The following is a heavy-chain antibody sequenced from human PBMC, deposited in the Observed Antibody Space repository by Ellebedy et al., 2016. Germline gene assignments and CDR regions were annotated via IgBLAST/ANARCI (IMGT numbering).Heavy chain of an antibody. D-gene: IGHD3-10*01. V-gene: IGHV3-7*03. CDR2: INPDGTDK. Sequence: GESLKISCAASGFTFSSSWMSWVRQAPGKGLEWVANINPDGTDKFLLDSVKGRFTISRDNAKNSLYLQMNILRPEDTAIYYCARDRQGKDYWGQGTLVTVSS. CDR3: ARDRQGKDY. CDR1: GFTFSSSW. J-gene: IGHJ4*02.